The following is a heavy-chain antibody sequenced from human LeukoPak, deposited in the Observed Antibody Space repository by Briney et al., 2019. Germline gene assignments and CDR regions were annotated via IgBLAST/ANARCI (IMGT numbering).Heavy chain of an antibody. D-gene: IGHD4-23*01. CDR2: IRSKAYGGTT. CDR1: GFTFGDYA. Sequence: GGSLRLSCTASGFTFGDYAMSWFRQAPGKGLEWVGFIRSKAYGGTTEYAASVKGRFTISRDDSKSIAYLQMNSLKTEDTAVYYCTRDLSEWTTVVTPLFVYWGQGTLVTVSS. J-gene: IGHJ4*02. CDR3: TRDLSEWTTVVTPLFVY. V-gene: IGHV3-49*03.